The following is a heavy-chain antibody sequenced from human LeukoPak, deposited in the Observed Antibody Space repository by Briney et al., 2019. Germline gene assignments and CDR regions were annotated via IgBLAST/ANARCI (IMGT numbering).Heavy chain of an antibody. CDR3: TRAYYDSVWGSYIPLSDY. J-gene: IGHJ4*02. CDR1: GFTFSSYA. D-gene: IGHD3-16*01. V-gene: IGHV3-30-3*01. CDR2: ISYDGSNK. Sequence: GGSLRLSCAASGFTFSSYAMHWVRQAPGKGLEWVAVISYDGSNKYYADSVKGRFTISRDKSKNTLYLQMNSLRAEDTAVYYCTRAYYDSVWGSYIPLSDYWGQGTLVTVS.